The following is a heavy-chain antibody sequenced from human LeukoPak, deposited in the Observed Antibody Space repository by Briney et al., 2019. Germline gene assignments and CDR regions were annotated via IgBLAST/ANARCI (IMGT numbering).Heavy chain of an antibody. CDR3: AKVLLWFGEYDN. D-gene: IGHD3-10*01. J-gene: IGHJ4*02. V-gene: IGHV3-23*01. CDR1: GFTFSSYA. Sequence: QPGGSLRLSCAASGFTFSSYAMSWVRQAPGKGLEWVSAISGSGDSTYYADSVKGRFTISRDNSKNTLYLQMNSLRAEDTAVYYCAKVLLWFGEYDNWGQGTLVTVSS. CDR2: ISGSGDST.